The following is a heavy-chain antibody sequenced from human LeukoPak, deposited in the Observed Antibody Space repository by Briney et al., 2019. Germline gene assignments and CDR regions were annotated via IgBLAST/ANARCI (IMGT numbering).Heavy chain of an antibody. Sequence: PSETLSLTCTVSGGSISGSYWSWIRQPPGKGLEYIGQIHYSGSPNYNPSLESRITISVDSSKNQFSLKVRSVTAADTAVYYCAKFGVNLNLEVWGQGTTVTVSS. V-gene: IGHV4-59*01. CDR1: GGSISGSY. CDR2: IHYSGSP. CDR3: AKFGVNLNLEV. J-gene: IGHJ6*02. D-gene: IGHD1-14*01.